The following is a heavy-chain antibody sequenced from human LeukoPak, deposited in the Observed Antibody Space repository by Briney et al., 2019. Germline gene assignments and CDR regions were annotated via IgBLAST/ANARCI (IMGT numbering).Heavy chain of an antibody. Sequence: PGGSLRLSYAASGFTFSSYGMHWVRQAPGKGLEWVAVISYDGSNKYYADSVKGRFTISRDNSKNTLYLQMNSLRAEDTAVYYCAKGSRSTVTTNYYYGMDVWGQGTTVAVSS. CDR2: ISYDGSNK. J-gene: IGHJ6*02. D-gene: IGHD4-17*01. V-gene: IGHV3-30*18. CDR3: AKGSRSTVTTNYYYGMDV. CDR1: GFTFSSYG.